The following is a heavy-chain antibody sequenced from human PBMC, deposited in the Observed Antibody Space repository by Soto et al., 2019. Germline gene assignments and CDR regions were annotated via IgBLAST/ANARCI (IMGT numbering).Heavy chain of an antibody. CDR2: IRSKANNFAT. Sequence: PGGSLRLSCAASGFTFSDFAMHWVRQASGKGLEWLGRIRSKANNFATAYAASVKGRFTISRDDAKNTVYLQMNSLNSEDTAVYYCTRRSEYDSGGYYYAYDYWGQGTRVTVSS. V-gene: IGHV3-73*01. CDR1: GFTFSDFA. CDR3: TRRSEYDSGGYYYAYDY. J-gene: IGHJ4*02. D-gene: IGHD3-22*01.